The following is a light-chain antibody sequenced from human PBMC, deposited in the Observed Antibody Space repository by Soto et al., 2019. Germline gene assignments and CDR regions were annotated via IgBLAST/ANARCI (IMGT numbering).Light chain of an antibody. Sequence: DIQMTQSPSTLSASVGDRVTITCRSSQTIHNWLAWYQQKPGKVPKVLIYDVTHLASGVPSRFSGSQSGTEFTLTITSMQPDDFATYYCQKYNDVFGPGTKVDLK. CDR3: QKYNDV. CDR1: QTIHNW. V-gene: IGKV1-5*01. CDR2: DVT. J-gene: IGKJ3*01.